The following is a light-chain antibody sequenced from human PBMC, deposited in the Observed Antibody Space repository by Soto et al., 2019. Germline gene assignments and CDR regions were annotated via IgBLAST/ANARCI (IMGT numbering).Light chain of an antibody. J-gene: IGLJ2*01. CDR2: STN. Sequence: QTVVTQEPSFSVCPGRTVTLTCGLSSGSVSTSYYPSWYQQTPGQAPRTLIYSTNTRSSGVPDRFSGSILGNKAALTITGDQADDESDYYCVLYMGSGISVFGGGTKLTVL. CDR3: VLYMGSGISV. CDR1: SGSVSTSYY. V-gene: IGLV8-61*01.